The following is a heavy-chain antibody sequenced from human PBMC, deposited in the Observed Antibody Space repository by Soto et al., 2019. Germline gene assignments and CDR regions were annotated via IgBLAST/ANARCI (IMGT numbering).Heavy chain of an antibody. CDR3: ARGLDAFDI. J-gene: IGHJ3*02. V-gene: IGHV4-34*01. CDR2: INHSGST. Sequence: SETLCLTYAVYGGSFSCYYWSWIRQPPGKGLEWIGEINHSGSTNYNPSLKSRVTISVDTSKNQFSLKLSSVTAADTAVYYCARGLDAFDIWGQGTMVTVS. CDR1: GGSFSCYY.